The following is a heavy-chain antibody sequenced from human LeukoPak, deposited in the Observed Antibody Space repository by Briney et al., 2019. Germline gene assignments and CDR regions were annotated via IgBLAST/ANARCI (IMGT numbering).Heavy chain of an antibody. V-gene: IGHV4-59*01. CDR3: ARGRFWHSEVYYYYYMDV. Sequence: SETLSLTYTVSGGSINSNYWSWIRQPPGKGLEWIGYIYSSGSTNYNPSLKSRVTISVDTSKNQFSLKLSSVTAADTAVYYCARGRFWHSEVYYYYYMDVWGKGTAVTVSS. CDR2: IYSSGST. D-gene: IGHD3-3*01. J-gene: IGHJ6*03. CDR1: GGSINSNY.